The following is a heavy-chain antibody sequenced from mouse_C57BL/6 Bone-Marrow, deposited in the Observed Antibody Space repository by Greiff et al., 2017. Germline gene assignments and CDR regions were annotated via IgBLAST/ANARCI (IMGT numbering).Heavy chain of an antibody. D-gene: IGHD2-3*01. CDR2: ISRGGDYI. CDR3: TRGREYVDDCYYAWVWVAY. Sequence: EVMLVESGEGLVKPGGSLKLSCAASGFTFSSYAMSWVRQTPEKRLEWVAYISRGGDYIYYADTVKGRFTISRDNARNTVYLQRSSVKSEDTAMYYCTRGREYVDDCYYAWVWVAYWGQGTLVTVSA. V-gene: IGHV5-9-1*02. J-gene: IGHJ3*01. CDR1: GFTFSSYA.